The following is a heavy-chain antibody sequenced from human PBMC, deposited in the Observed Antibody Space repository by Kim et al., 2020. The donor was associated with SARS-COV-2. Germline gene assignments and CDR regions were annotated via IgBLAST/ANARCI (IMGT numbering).Heavy chain of an antibody. V-gene: IGHV3-21*01. Sequence: GGSLRLSCAASGFTFSSYSMNWVRQAPGKGLEWVSSISSSSSYIYYADSVKGRFTISRDNAKNSLYLQMNSLRAEDTAVYYCARVDDWLLYLGEFAFDYWGQGTLVTVSS. J-gene: IGHJ4*02. CDR2: ISSSSSYI. D-gene: IGHD3-9*01. CDR1: GFTFSSYS. CDR3: ARVDDWLLYLGEFAFDY.